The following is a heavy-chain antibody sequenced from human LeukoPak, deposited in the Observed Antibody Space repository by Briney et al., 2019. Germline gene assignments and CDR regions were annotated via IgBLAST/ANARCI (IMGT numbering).Heavy chain of an antibody. J-gene: IGHJ6*03. CDR3: AKGAVGVATRDYYYMDV. D-gene: IGHD5-12*01. V-gene: IGHV4-59*01. CDR1: GGSFSGYY. Sequence: SETLSLTCAVYGGSFSGYYWSWIRQPPGKGLEWIGYIYYSGSTNYNPSLKSRVTISEDTSKNQFSLKLSSVTAADTAVYYCAKGAVGVATRDYYYMDVWGKGTTVTISS. CDR2: IYYSGST.